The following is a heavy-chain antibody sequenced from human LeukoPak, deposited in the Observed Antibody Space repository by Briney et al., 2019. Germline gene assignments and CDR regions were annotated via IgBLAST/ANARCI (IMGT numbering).Heavy chain of an antibody. V-gene: IGHV3-30*03. D-gene: IGHD2-21*02. CDR3: ASEAAYCGGDCYPSYFDY. J-gene: IGHJ4*02. CDR1: GFTFSSYG. Sequence: PGGSLRLSCAASGFTFSSYGMHWVRQAPGKGLEWVAAISYDGSNKYYADSVKGRFTISRDNSKNTLYLQMNSLRAEDTAVYYCASEAAYCGGDCYPSYFDYWGQGTLVTVSS. CDR2: ISYDGSNK.